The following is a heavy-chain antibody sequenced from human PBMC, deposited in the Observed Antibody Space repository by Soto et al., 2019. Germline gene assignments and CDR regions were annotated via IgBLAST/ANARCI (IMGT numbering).Heavy chain of an antibody. Sequence: EVQLLESGVGLVQPGGSLRLSCAASGFTFSSYAMRWVRQAPGKGLEWVSAISGSGDSTYYADSVKGRFTVSRDNSKNTLYLQMNSLRAEDTAVYYCARRGSGSYYDYWGQGTLVTVSS. D-gene: IGHD1-26*01. V-gene: IGHV3-23*01. CDR1: GFTFSSYA. J-gene: IGHJ4*02. CDR3: ARRGSGSYYDY. CDR2: ISGSGDST.